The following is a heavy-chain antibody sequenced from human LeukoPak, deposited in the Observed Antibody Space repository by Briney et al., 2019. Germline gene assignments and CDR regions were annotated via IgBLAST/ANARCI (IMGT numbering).Heavy chain of an antibody. J-gene: IGHJ6*03. CDR3: ARRSFLENTYYDFWSAKYSYYMDV. CDR2: ISSSGSTI. D-gene: IGHD3-3*01. V-gene: IGHV3-11*04. CDR1: GFTFSDYY. Sequence: GGSLRLSCAASGFTFSDYYMSWIRQAPGKGLEWVSYISSSGSTIYYADSVKGRFTISRDNAKNSLYLQMNSLRAEDTAVYYCARRSFLENTYYDFWSAKYSYYMDVWGKGTTVTVSS.